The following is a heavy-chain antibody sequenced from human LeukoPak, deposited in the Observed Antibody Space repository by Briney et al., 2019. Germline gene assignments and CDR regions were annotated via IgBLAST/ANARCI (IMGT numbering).Heavy chain of an antibody. V-gene: IGHV3-23*01. J-gene: IGHJ4*02. Sequence: LTGGSLRLSCAASGFTFSSYAMSWVRQAPGKGLEWVSAISGSGGSTYYADSVKGRFTISRDNSKNTLYLQMNSLRAEDTAVYYCAKDRSGSYTFDYWGQGTLVTVSS. D-gene: IGHD1-26*01. CDR1: GFTFSSYA. CDR2: ISGSGGST. CDR3: AKDRSGSYTFDY.